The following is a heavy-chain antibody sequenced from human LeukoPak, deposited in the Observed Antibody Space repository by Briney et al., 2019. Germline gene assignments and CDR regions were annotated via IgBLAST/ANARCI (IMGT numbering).Heavy chain of an antibody. J-gene: IGHJ1*01. CDR2: SSGSGGTT. CDR1: GFTLSSYA. CDR3: AKHESPGKYYGD. Sequence: GGSLRLSCAASGFTLSSYAMSWVRQAPGKGLEWVSSSSGSGGTTYYADSVEGRFTISRANSKNTLYLQMNSLRAEDTAVYYCAKHESPGKYYGDWGQGTLVTVSS. D-gene: IGHD3-10*01. V-gene: IGHV3-23*01.